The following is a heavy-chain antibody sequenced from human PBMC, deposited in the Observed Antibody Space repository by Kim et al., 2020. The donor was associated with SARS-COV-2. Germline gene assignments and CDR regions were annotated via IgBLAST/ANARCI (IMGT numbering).Heavy chain of an antibody. D-gene: IGHD1-26*01. CDR3: ARDAEWEQYDY. J-gene: IGHJ4*02. Sequence: TNYNPSLKSRVTMSVDTSKNQCSLKLSSVTAADTAVYYCARDAEWEQYDYWAREPWSPSPQ. V-gene: IGHV4-4*07. CDR2: T.